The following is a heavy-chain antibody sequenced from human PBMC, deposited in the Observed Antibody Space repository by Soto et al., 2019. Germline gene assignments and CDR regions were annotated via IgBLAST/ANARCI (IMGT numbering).Heavy chain of an antibody. CDR2: IIPIFGTA. J-gene: IGHJ5*02. CDR1: GGTFSSYA. D-gene: IGHD2-15*01. CDR3: ARVVSGYCSGGSCHNWFDP. Sequence: QVQLVQSGAEVKKPGSSVKVSCKASGGTFSSYAISWVRQAPGQGLEWMGGIIPIFGTANYAQKFQGRVTITAEESTSTAYMELSSLRSEDTAVYYCARVVSGYCSGGSCHNWFDPWGQGTLVTVSS. V-gene: IGHV1-69*01.